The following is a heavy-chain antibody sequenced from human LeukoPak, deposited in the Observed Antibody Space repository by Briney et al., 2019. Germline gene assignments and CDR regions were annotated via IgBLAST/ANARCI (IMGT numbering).Heavy chain of an antibody. V-gene: IGHV4-30-4*08. CDR3: ARVGYYDSSGYLN. Sequence: TTSETLSLTCTVSGGSISSGDYYWSWIRQPPGKGLEWIGYIYYSGSTYYNPSLKSGVTISVDTSKNQFSLKLSSVTAADTAVYYCARVGYYDSSGYLNWGQGTLVTVSS. D-gene: IGHD3-22*01. CDR1: GGSISSGDYY. J-gene: IGHJ4*02. CDR2: IYYSGST.